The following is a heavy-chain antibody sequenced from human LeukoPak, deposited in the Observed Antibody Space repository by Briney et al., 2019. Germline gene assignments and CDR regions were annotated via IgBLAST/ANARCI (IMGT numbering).Heavy chain of an antibody. CDR1: GYTLTELS. D-gene: IGHD6-19*01. CDR2: FDPEDGET. Sequence: ASVKVSCKVSGYTLTELSMHWVRQAPGKGLEWMGGFDPEDGETIYAQKFQGRVTMTEDTSTDTAYMELSSLRSEDTAVYYCATDVAAAQWLGRHTWGQGTLVTVSS. J-gene: IGHJ5*02. V-gene: IGHV1-24*01. CDR3: ATDVAAAQWLGRHT.